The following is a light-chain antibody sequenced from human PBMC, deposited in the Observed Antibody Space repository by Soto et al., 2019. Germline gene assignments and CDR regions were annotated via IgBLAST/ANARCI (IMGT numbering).Light chain of an antibody. Sequence: DIQMTQSPSSLSASVGDRVTITCRASPSISSSLSWYQQRPGKAPKLLIPAASILQSGVPLRFSGSGSGTDFTLTISSLQPEDFATYCCQQAHCTFGRGTRLEI. CDR3: QQAHCT. J-gene: IGKJ5*01. CDR1: PSISSS. V-gene: IGKV1-39*01. CDR2: AAS.